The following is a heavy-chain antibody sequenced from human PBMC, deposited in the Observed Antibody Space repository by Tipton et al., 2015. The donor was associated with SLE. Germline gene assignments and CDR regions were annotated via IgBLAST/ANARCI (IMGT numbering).Heavy chain of an antibody. J-gene: IGHJ4*02. D-gene: IGHD1-26*01. Sequence: SLRLSCAASGFTFSSFAMNWVRQAPGKGLEWVAVIWNGGDNQYYGDSVKGRFTISRDNAKNSLYLQMDSLRVEDTAVYYCSNWEESNKWGQGTLVTVSS. CDR1: GFTFSSFA. CDR3: SNWEESNK. CDR2: IWNGGDNQ. V-gene: IGHV3-33*03.